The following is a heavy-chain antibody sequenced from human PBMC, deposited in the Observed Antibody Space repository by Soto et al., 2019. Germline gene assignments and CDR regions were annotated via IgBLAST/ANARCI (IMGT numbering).Heavy chain of an antibody. CDR1: GGSVSSATYY. CDR2: IFQSETT. J-gene: IGHJ4*01. Sequence: QVQLQESGPGLVKPSETLSLTCTVSGGSVSSATYYWTWIRQPPGTGLAWIGYIFQSETTNYNASLRKRVTISVDTSKNHFSLRLTSVTAADTAVYYCARYRDYGDYGYFDSWGHGTLVTVSS. D-gene: IGHD4-17*01. CDR3: ARYRDYGDYGYFDS. V-gene: IGHV4-61*03.